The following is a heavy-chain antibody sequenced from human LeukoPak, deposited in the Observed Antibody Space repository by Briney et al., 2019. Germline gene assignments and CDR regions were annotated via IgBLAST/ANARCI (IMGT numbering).Heavy chain of an antibody. CDR2: ISGYGNT. Sequence: ASVKVSCKASGYTLTNYGIGWVRQAPGQGLEWMGWISGYGNTYYAQKFQGRVTMTTDTSTNTAYMELRSLRSDDTAVYFCARDGYYGSGSYPYYYGMDVWGQGTTVTVSS. J-gene: IGHJ6*02. CDR1: GYTLTNYG. CDR3: ARDGYYGSGSYPYYYGMDV. V-gene: IGHV1-18*01. D-gene: IGHD3-10*01.